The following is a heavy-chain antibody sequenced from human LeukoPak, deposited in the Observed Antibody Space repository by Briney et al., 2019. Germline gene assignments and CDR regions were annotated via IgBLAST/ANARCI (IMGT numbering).Heavy chain of an antibody. CDR1: GFTFGSYE. J-gene: IGHJ4*02. CDR2: ISSSGSTI. D-gene: IGHD3-22*01. V-gene: IGHV3-48*03. CDR3: ARVSHYYDSSGYYDY. Sequence: PGGSLRLSCAASGFTFGSYEMNWVRQAPGKGLEWVSYISSSGSTIYYADSVKGRFTISRDNAKNSLYLQMNSLRAEDTAVYYCARVSHYYDSSGYYDYWGQGTLVTVSS.